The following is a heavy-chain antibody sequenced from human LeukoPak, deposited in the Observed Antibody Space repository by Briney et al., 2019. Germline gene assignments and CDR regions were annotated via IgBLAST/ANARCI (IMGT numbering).Heavy chain of an antibody. J-gene: IGHJ5*02. D-gene: IGHD4-17*01. Sequence: PSETLSLTCAVYGGSFSGYYWGWIRQPPGKGLEWIASIYYSGRTYYTSSLKSRVTISVDTAKNQFSLRLSSVTAADTAMYYCARRHGHGDYDRNWFDPWGQGILVTVSS. CDR1: GGSFSGYY. V-gene: IGHV4-39*01. CDR2: IYYSGRT. CDR3: ARRHGHGDYDRNWFDP.